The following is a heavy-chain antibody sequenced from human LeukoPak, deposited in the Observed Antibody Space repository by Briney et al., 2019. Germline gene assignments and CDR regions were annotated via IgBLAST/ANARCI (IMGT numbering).Heavy chain of an antibody. CDR3: AKDRARGGATDFDY. CDR1: GFTFWSYA. Sequence: GGSLRLSCAASGFTFWSYAMSWVRQAPGKGLEWDSAISGGGDSTYYADSVKGRFTISRDTSKNTLYLQMNSLRAEDTAVYYCAKDRARGGATDFDYWGQGALVTVSS. V-gene: IGHV3-23*01. CDR2: ISGGGDST. D-gene: IGHD3-16*01. J-gene: IGHJ4*02.